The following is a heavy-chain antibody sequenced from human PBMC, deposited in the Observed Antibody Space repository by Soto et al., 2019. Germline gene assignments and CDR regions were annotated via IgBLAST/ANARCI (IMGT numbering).Heavy chain of an antibody. CDR2: ISSSGSTI. CDR1: GFTFSDYY. Sequence: QVQLVESGGGLVKPGGSLRLSCAASGFTFSDYYMSWIRQAPGKGLEWVSYISSSGSTIYYADSVKGRFTISRDNAKNSLYLQMTSLRAEDTAMYYCARVLVVDTAMEHYYYGMDVWGQGPTVTVSS. V-gene: IGHV3-11*01. D-gene: IGHD5-18*01. CDR3: ARVLVVDTAMEHYYYGMDV. J-gene: IGHJ6*02.